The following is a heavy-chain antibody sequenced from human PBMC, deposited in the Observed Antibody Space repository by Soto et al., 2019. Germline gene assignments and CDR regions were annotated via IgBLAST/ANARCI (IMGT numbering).Heavy chain of an antibody. Sequence: QVQLVQSGAEVRKPGASVKVSCKASGYTFTDYGISWVRQAPGQGLEWMGWISPYTGDTKYPQRLQGRVTVTADTSTSTADMELRSLKSDDTAVYYCAKTGGWNWFDPWGQGTLVSVSS. CDR3: AKTGGWNWFDP. CDR2: ISPYTGDT. J-gene: IGHJ5*02. V-gene: IGHV1-18*01. CDR1: GYTFTDYG. D-gene: IGHD6-19*01.